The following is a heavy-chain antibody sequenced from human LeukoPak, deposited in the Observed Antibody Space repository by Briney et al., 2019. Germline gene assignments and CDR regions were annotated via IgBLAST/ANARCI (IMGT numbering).Heavy chain of an antibody. Sequence: PGRSLRLSCAASGFTFSSYAMHWVRQAPGKGLEWVAVISYDGSNKYYADSVKGRFTISRDNSKNTLYLQMNSLRAEDTAVYYCARDPRTIFGVVTQIDYWGQGTLVTVSS. CDR2: ISYDGSNK. CDR1: GFTFSSYA. V-gene: IGHV3-30-3*01. D-gene: IGHD3-3*02. J-gene: IGHJ4*02. CDR3: ARDPRTIFGVVTQIDY.